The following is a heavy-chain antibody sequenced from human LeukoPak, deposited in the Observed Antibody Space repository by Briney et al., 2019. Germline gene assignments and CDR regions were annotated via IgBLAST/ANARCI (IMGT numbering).Heavy chain of an antibody. Sequence: GGSLRLSCAASGFTFDDYTMHWVRQAPGKGLEWVSGISWNSGSIGNADSVKGRFTISRDNAKNSLYLQMNSLRAEDMALYYCAKGYSGYDDDAFDIWGQGTMVTVSS. CDR3: AKGYSGYDDDAFDI. CDR2: ISWNSGSI. J-gene: IGHJ3*02. V-gene: IGHV3-9*03. CDR1: GFTFDDYT. D-gene: IGHD5-12*01.